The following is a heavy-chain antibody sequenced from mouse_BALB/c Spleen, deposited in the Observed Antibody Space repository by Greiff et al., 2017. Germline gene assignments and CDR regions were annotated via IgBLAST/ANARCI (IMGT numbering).Heavy chain of an antibody. Sequence: EVQLHQTGPELVKPGASVKISCKASGYSFTDYIMLWVKQSHGKSLEWIGNINPYYGSTSYNLKFKGKATLTVDKSSSTAYMQLNSLTSEDSAVYYCARSGTGYGNYVFAYWGQGTLVTVSA. D-gene: IGHD2-1*01. CDR1: GYSFTDYI. J-gene: IGHJ3*01. CDR3: ARSGTGYGNYVFAY. V-gene: IGHV1-39*01. CDR2: INPYYGST.